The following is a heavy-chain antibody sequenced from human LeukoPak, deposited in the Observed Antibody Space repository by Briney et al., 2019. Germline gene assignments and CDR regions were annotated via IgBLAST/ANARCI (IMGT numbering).Heavy chain of an antibody. V-gene: IGHV4-59*01. J-gene: IGHJ4*02. CDR2: IYYSGNS. CDR1: GGSISGYY. D-gene: IGHD6-13*01. Sequence: SETLSLTCTVSGGSISGYYWSWIRQPPGKGLEWIGYIYYSGNSNYNPSLKSRVTISADTSKNQFSLNLSSVTAADTAVYYCARGIAAAWDYFDYWGQGTLVTVSS. CDR3: ARGIAAAWDYFDY.